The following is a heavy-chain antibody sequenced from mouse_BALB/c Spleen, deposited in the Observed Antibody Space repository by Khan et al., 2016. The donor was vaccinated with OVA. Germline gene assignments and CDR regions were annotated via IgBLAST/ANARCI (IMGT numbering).Heavy chain of an antibody. CDR3: ARDGSVTGAY. V-gene: IGHV7-3*02. CDR2: IRNKANGYTT. CDR1: GFTFTDYY. Sequence: EVELVESGGGLVQPGGSLRLSCATSGFTFTDYYMSWVRQPPGKALEWLGFIRNKANGYTTEYSASVKGRFTISRDNSQRILYLQMNTLRAEDSATYYCARDGSVTGAYWGQGTLVTVSA. J-gene: IGHJ3*01. D-gene: IGHD2-13*01.